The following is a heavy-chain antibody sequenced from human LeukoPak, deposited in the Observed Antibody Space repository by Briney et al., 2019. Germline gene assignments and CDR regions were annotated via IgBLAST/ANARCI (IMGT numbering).Heavy chain of an antibody. J-gene: IGHJ4*02. CDR1: GYTFSGYY. V-gene: IGHV1-2*02. CDR2: IDSNSGGT. CDR3: ARGMNYDDYRTSDY. D-gene: IGHD4-17*01. Sequence: ASVKVSCKASGYTFSGYYMHWARRAPGQGFEWMGRIDSNSGGTNYAQNFQGRVTMTRDTSISTVYMELISLRSDDTAVYYCARGMNYDDYRTSDYWGQGTLVTVSS.